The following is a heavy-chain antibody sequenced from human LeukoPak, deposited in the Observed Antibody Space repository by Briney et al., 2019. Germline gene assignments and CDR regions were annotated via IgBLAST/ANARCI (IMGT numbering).Heavy chain of an antibody. Sequence: GGSLRLSCAASGFTLSRYWMHWVRQVPGKGLVWVSRVNTEGSSTNYADSVKGRFTISRDNAKSTLYLQMNSLRAEDTALYFCARDGGSRGVPLDCWGQGTLVTVSS. CDR1: GFTLSRYW. D-gene: IGHD2-15*01. J-gene: IGHJ4*02. CDR2: VNTEGSST. V-gene: IGHV3-74*01. CDR3: ARDGGSRGVPLDC.